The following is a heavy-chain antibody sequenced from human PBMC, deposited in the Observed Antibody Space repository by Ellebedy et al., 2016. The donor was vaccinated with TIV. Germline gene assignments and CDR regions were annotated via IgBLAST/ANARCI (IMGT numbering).Heavy chain of an antibody. CDR3: AREKYDILTGSSNWFDP. CDR2: ISYVGST. CDR1: GGSISSYF. V-gene: IGHV4-59*01. D-gene: IGHD3-9*01. J-gene: IGHJ5*02. Sequence: MPSETLSLTCTVSGGSISSYFWSWIRQPPGKGLEWIGYISYVGSTNYNPSLKSRVTISADTSKNQFSLKLSSVTAADTAVYYCAREKYDILTGSSNWFDPWGQGTLVTVSS.